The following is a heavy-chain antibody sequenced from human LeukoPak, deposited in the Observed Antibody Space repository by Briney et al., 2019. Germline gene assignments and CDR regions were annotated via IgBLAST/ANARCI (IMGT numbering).Heavy chain of an antibody. V-gene: IGHV3-21*01. CDR1: GFTFSSYS. D-gene: IGHD4-17*01. Sequence: GGSLRLSCAASGFTFSSYSMNWVRQAPGKGLEWVSSISSSSSYIYYADSVKGRFTISRDNTKNSLYLQMNSLRAEDTAVYYCARGGTVTTRNYVDIWGQGTMVTVSS. J-gene: IGHJ3*02. CDR2: ISSSSSYI. CDR3: ARGGTVTTRNYVDI.